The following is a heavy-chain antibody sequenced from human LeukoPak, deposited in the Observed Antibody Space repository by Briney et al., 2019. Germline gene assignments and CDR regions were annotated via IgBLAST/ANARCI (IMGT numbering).Heavy chain of an antibody. D-gene: IGHD6-13*01. CDR2: ISGNNDNA. Sequence: VASVKVSCKASGYTFTSYGISWVRQAPGQGLEWMGWISGNNDNAKYAQEVQGRVTMTADTSTSTAYMGLRSLRSDDTAVYYCARDGQYSSSWYMSYYGMDVWGQGTTVTVSS. V-gene: IGHV1-18*01. J-gene: IGHJ6*02. CDR3: ARDGQYSSSWYMSYYGMDV. CDR1: GYTFTSYG.